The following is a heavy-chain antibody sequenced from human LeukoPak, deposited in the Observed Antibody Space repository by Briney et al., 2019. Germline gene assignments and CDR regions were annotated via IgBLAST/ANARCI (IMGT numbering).Heavy chain of an antibody. D-gene: IGHD3-3*01. Sequence: ASVKVSCKASGYTFTGYYMHWVRQAPGQGLEWMGWINPNSGGTNYAQKFQGRVTMTRDTSISTAYMELSRLRSDDTAVYYCARDGTIFGVVIAWFDPWGQGTLVTVSS. CDR2: INPNSGGT. V-gene: IGHV1-2*02. J-gene: IGHJ5*02. CDR1: GYTFTGYY. CDR3: ARDGTIFGVVIAWFDP.